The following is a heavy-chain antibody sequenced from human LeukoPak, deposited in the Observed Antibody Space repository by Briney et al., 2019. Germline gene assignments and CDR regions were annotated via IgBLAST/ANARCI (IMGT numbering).Heavy chain of an antibody. CDR2: INPNSGGT. J-gene: IGHJ5*02. Sequence: ASVKVSCKASGYTFTGYYMHWVRQAPGQGLEWMGWINPNSGGTNYAQKFQGRVTMTRDTSISTAYMELSRLRSDDTAVYYCARATSSGYYYPFDPWGQGTLVTVSS. V-gene: IGHV1-2*02. CDR1: GYTFTGYY. D-gene: IGHD3-22*01. CDR3: ARATSSGYYYPFDP.